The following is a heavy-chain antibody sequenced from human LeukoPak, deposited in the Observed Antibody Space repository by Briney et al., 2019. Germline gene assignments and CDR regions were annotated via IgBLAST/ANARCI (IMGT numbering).Heavy chain of an antibody. D-gene: IGHD6-13*01. J-gene: IGHJ4*02. Sequence: GGSLRLSCAASGFTFSSYSMSWVRQTPEKGLEFVANIDQGGSVRNYMDSLKGRCTISRDNAKKSLYLEINSLRADDTAVYYCARDPESSSFDLWGRGALVTVSS. CDR3: ARDPESSSFDL. V-gene: IGHV3-7*01. CDR2: IDQGGSVR. CDR1: GFTFSSYS.